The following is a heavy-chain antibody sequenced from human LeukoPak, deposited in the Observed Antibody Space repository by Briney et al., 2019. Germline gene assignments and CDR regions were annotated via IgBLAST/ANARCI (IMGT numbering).Heavy chain of an antibody. Sequence: GGSLRLSCAASGFTFDDYAMHWVRQAPGKGLEWVSGISWNNLSIAYADSVKGRFTISRDNAKNSLYLQMNSLRVEDTALYYCAKEMGYYYGSGSQGHWGQGTPVTVSS. CDR2: ISWNNLSI. CDR1: GFTFDDYA. CDR3: AKEMGYYYGSGSQGH. V-gene: IGHV3-9*01. D-gene: IGHD3-10*01. J-gene: IGHJ4*02.